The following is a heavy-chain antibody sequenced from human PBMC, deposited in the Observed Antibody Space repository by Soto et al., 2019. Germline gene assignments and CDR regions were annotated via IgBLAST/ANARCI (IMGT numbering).Heavy chain of an antibody. CDR2: IYYSGST. CDR3: ARTHYYDSSGYPYYFDY. V-gene: IGHV4-59*01. Sequence: SETLSLTCTVSGGSISSYYWSWIRPPPGKGLEWIGYIYYSGSTNYNPSLKSRVTISVDTSKNQFSLKLSSVTAADTAVYYCARTHYYDSSGYPYYFDYWGQGTLVTVSS. D-gene: IGHD3-22*01. CDR1: GGSISSYY. J-gene: IGHJ4*02.